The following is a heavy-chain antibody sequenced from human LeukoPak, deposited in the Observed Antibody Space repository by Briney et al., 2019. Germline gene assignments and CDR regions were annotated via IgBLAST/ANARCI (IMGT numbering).Heavy chain of an antibody. Sequence: ASVKVSCKASGGTSSSYAISWVRQAPGQGLEWMGRIIPIFGIANYAQKFQGRVTITADKSTSTAYMELSSLRSEDTAVYYCARDSDYGGNLGYWGQGTLVTVSS. CDR2: IIPIFGIA. CDR1: GGTSSSYA. CDR3: ARDSDYGGNLGY. D-gene: IGHD4-23*01. J-gene: IGHJ4*02. V-gene: IGHV1-69*04.